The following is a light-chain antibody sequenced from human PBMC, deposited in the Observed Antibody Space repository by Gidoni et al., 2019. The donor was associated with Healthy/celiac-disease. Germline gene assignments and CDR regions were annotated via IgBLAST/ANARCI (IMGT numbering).Light chain of an antibody. J-gene: IGKJ4*01. CDR3: QQSYSTS. Sequence: DIQMTQSPSSLSASVGDRVTITCRASQSISSYLNWYQQKPGKAPKLLIYGASSLQSGVPSRFSGSGSVTDFTLTIISLQPEDFSTYYCQQSYSTSFGGGTKVEIK. CDR1: QSISSY. V-gene: IGKV1-39*01. CDR2: GAS.